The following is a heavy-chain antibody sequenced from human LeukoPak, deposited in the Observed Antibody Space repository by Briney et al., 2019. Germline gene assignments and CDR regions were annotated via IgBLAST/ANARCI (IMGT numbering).Heavy chain of an antibody. J-gene: IGHJ4*02. D-gene: IGHD5-12*01. CDR1: GFTFSSYA. Sequence: GGSLRLSCAASGFTFSSYAMSWVRPAPGKGLEWVGRVLSRAGGGTIDYAAPVKGRFTISRDDSKNALFLQMNSLRPEDTAVYYCVTGGGYNGLDYWGQGALVTVSS. V-gene: IGHV3-15*01. CDR3: VTGGGYNGLDY. CDR2: VLSRAGGGTI.